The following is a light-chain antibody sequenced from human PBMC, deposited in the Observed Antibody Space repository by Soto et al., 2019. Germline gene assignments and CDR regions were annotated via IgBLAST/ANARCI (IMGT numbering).Light chain of an antibody. J-gene: IGLJ3*02. Sequence: QSALTQPASVSGTPGQSITISCTGTSSDVGGYNFVSWYQQYPGKAPKLIIYEVVNRPSGVSSRFSASKSGNTASLTISGLQSGDEADYYCSSYTTSTTLVFGGGTKVTVL. CDR2: EVV. CDR1: SSDVGGYNF. CDR3: SSYTTSTTLV. V-gene: IGLV2-14*01.